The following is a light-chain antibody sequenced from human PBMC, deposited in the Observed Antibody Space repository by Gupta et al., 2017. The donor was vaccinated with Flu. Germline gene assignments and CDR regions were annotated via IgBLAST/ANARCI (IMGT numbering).Light chain of an antibody. J-gene: IGKJ4*01. CDR1: QNIQNY. CDR3: QQRLDWPLT. CDR2: DAS. Sequence: IVLTQFPANVSLSPGERVTLSCRASQNIQNYLAWYQQRRGQAPRLLIHDASARATGVPGRFSASGSGTDFSLIISSLEPEDFAVYYCQQRLDWPLTFGGGTNVEI. V-gene: IGKV3-11*01.